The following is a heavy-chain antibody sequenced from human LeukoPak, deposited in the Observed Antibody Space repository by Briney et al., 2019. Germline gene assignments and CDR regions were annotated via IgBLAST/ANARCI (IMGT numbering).Heavy chain of an antibody. CDR3: ARTTTTFDD. D-gene: IGHD4-11*01. J-gene: IGHJ4*01. Sequence: SETLSLTCTVSGGSMSTYYWTWIRQPAGKGLEWVGRVYTSGTTNYNPSLKSRVTMSVDTSKNQFSLKLTSVTAADTAVYYCARTTTTFDDWGHGTLVTVSS. CDR2: VYTSGTT. V-gene: IGHV4-4*07. CDR1: GGSMSTYY.